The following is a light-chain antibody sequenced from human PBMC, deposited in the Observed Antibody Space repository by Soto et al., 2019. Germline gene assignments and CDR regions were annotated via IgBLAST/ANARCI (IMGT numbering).Light chain of an antibody. Sequence: EIVLTQSPATLSLSPGERATLSCRASQSVSSSLAWHQQKPGQAPRLLIYDASNRATGIPARFSGSGSGTALPLSLGRLETEDFAVYYCQQRSNCPPSFGPRTKVDIK. J-gene: IGKJ3*01. CDR2: DAS. CDR1: QSVSSS. CDR3: QQRSNCPPS. V-gene: IGKV3-11*01.